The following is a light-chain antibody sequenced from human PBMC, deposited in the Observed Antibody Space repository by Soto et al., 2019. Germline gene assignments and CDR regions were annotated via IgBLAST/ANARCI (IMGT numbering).Light chain of an antibody. CDR3: QHRSNWPRT. CDR2: DAS. Sequence: EIVLTQSPATLSLSPGERATLSCRASQSVSTYLAWYQQKPGQAPRLLIYDASNRVTGIPPRFSASGSGTAFTLTISSLEPEDFAVYYCQHRSNWPRTFGQGTKLEIK. CDR1: QSVSTY. J-gene: IGKJ2*01. V-gene: IGKV3-11*01.